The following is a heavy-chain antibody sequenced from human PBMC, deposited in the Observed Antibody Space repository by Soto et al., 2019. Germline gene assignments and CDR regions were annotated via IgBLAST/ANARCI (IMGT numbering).Heavy chain of an antibody. J-gene: IGHJ6*02. V-gene: IGHV1-46*01. CDR3: ATDQGAVAGTLYYYYGMDV. CDR2: IDPTGGRT. D-gene: IGHD6-19*01. CDR1: GHSITSHY. Sequence: ASVKVSCKASGHSITSHYMHWVRQAPGQGLEWMGTIDPTGGRTNYAQKFQGRVTMTEDTSTDTAYMELSSLRSEDTAVYYCATDQGAVAGTLYYYYGMDVWGQGTTVTVSS.